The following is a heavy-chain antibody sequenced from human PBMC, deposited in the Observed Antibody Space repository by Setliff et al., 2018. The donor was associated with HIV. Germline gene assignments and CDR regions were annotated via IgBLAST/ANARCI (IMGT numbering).Heavy chain of an antibody. CDR3: ARPLWSQSSDAFSI. V-gene: IGHV5-51*01. D-gene: IGHD2-21*01. J-gene: IGHJ3*02. Sequence: ESLKISCKTSGYTFTTYWIGWVRQMPGKGLEWVGIIYPGDSNTIYSPSFQGQVTISADKSISTTYLQWNSLKASDTAMYYCARPLWSQSSDAFSIWGQGTMVT. CDR1: GYTFTTYW. CDR2: IYPGDSNT.